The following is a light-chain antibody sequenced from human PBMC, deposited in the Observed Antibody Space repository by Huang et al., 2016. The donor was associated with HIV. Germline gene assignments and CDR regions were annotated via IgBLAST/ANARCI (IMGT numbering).Light chain of an antibody. CDR2: DAS. J-gene: IGKJ1*01. Sequence: EIVLTLSPDTLSLSPGERATLSCRASQIVRTHLAWYQQRPGQAPRLLSYDASNRATGIPARFSGGGSGTDFALTISSLEPEDFAVYYCQQRSNWWTFGPGTKVEIK. CDR1: QIVRTH. V-gene: IGKV3-11*01. CDR3: QQRSNWWT.